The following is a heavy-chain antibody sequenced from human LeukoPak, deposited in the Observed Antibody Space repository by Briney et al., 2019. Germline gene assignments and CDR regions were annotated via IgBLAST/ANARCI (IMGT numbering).Heavy chain of an antibody. V-gene: IGHV4-39*01. CDR3: ARNEWELNFDY. CDR2: IYYSGST. D-gene: IGHD1-26*01. J-gene: IGHJ4*02. Sequence: SETLSLTCTVSGGSISSGSYYWGWIRQPPGKGLEWIGSIYYSGSTYYNPSLKSRVTISVDTSKNQFSLKLSSVTAADTAVYYCARNEWELNFDYWGQGTLVTVSS. CDR1: GGSISSGSYY.